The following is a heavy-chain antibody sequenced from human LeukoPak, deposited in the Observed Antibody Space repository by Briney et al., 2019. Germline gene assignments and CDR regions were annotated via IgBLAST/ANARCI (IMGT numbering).Heavy chain of an antibody. CDR3: ANALMVYAMRGYFDY. D-gene: IGHD2-8*01. Sequence: PGGSLRLSCAASGFTFSSYAMSWVRQAPGKGLEWVSAISGSGGSTYYADSVKGRFTISRDNSKDTLYLQMNSLRAEDTAVYYCANALMVYAMRGYFDYWGQGTLVTVSS. CDR1: GFTFSSYA. V-gene: IGHV3-23*01. J-gene: IGHJ4*02. CDR2: ISGSGGST.